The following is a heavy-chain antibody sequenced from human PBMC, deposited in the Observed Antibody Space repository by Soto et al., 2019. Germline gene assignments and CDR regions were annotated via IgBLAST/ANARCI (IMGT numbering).Heavy chain of an antibody. J-gene: IGHJ6*02. CDR1: GFTFSSNY. V-gene: IGHV3-66*01. Sequence: GGSLRLSCAASGFTFSSNYMSWVRQAPGKGLEWVSVIYSGGSTYYADSVKGRFTISRDNSKNTLYLQMNSLRAEDTAVYYCARAVNYYYGMDVWGQGTTVTVSS. CDR2: IYSGGST. CDR3: ARAVNYYYGMDV.